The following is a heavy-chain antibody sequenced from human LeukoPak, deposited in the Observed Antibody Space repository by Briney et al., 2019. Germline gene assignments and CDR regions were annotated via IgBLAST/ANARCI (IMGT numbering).Heavy chain of an antibody. J-gene: IGHJ6*03. CDR1: GFTVGSNY. V-gene: IGHV3-53*01. CDR2: IYSGGST. CDR3: ARDRAGYYMDV. Sequence: GGSLRLSCAASGFTVGSNYMSWVRQAPGKGLEWVSVIYSGGSTYYADSVKGRFTISRDNSKNTLYLQMNSLRAEDTAVYYCARDRAGYYMDVWGKGTTVTVSS.